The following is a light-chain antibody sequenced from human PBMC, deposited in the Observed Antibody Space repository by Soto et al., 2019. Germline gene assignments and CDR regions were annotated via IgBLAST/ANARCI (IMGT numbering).Light chain of an antibody. V-gene: IGLV2-14*01. CDR1: SSDVGGYNY. CDR3: GSYTSSSSYV. CDR2: DVS. J-gene: IGLJ1*01. Sequence: QPVLTHPASVPGSPGQSIPLSCTGTSSDVGGYNYVSWYQQHPGKAPKLMIYDVSNRPSGVSNRFSGSKSGNTASLTISGLQAEDEADYYCGSYTSSSSYVFGTGTKVTVL.